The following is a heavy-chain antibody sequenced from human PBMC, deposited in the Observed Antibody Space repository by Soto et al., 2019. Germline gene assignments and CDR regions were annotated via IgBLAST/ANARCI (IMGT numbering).Heavy chain of an antibody. Sequence: QKYLVESGGGVVQPGGSLRLSCVASGSIFSGYGMHWVRQAPGKGLEWVAVIWYAGSNKYYADSVKGRFTISRDNSKNMLYLQMDSMRADDTALYYCARDGIGETVFRGFCDYWGQGNLVTVSS. J-gene: IGHJ4*02. V-gene: IGHV3-33*01. D-gene: IGHD2-21*01. CDR2: IWYAGSNK. CDR1: GSIFSGYG. CDR3: ARDGIGETVFRGFCDY.